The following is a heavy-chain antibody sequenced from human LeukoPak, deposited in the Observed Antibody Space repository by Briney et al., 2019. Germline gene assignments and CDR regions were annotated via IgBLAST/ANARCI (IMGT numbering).Heavy chain of an antibody. CDR1: GVTFSSYA. Sequence: GGALRLSCAASGVTFSSYAMSWGRHAPGKRLEGGSAISGSGGSTYYAESVKGRFTISRDNSKNTLYLQMNRLRAEDTAVYYCAKDLHGYGGDAFDIWGQGTMVTVSS. CDR2: ISGSGGST. J-gene: IGHJ3*02. V-gene: IGHV3-23*01. CDR3: AKDLHGYGGDAFDI. D-gene: IGHD5-18*01.